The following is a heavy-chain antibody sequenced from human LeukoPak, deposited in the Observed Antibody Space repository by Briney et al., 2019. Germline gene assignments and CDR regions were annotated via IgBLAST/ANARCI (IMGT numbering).Heavy chain of an antibody. J-gene: IGHJ4*02. V-gene: IGHV4-39*01. CDR1: GGSITSSSYY. Sequence: PSETLSLTCSVSGGSITSSSYYWAWVRQPPEKGLEWIGSIYYTGGTHYSPSLKSRVIMSVDTSKNQFSLNLSSVTAADTAVYYCARHGGTRITLVEVYYFDYWGQGTLVTVSS. CDR3: ARHGGTRITLVEVYYFDY. D-gene: IGHD1-14*01. CDR2: IYYTGGT.